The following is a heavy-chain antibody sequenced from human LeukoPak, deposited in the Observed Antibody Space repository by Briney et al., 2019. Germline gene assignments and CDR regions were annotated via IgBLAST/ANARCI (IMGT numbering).Heavy chain of an antibody. D-gene: IGHD6-13*01. J-gene: IGHJ4*02. V-gene: IGHV3-7*05. CDR1: GFAFSSYW. CDR2: MNQDGSEK. CDR3: AKLKGSSWYGAGDY. Sequence: GGSLRLSCAASGFAFSSYWMSWVRQAPGKGLEWVANMNQDGSEKYYVDSVKGRFTISRDNAKNSPYLQMNSLRAEDTAIYYCAKLKGSSWYGAGDYWGQGTLVTVSS.